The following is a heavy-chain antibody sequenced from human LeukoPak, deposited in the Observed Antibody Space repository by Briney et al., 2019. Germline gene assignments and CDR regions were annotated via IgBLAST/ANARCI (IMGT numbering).Heavy chain of an antibody. J-gene: IGHJ4*02. Sequence: GGSLRLSCAASGFTFSSYGMSWVRQTPGKGLEWVSAISGSGGSTYYADSVKGRFTISRDNSKNTLYLQMNSLRAEDTAVYYCAKELLWFGEEFDYWGQGTLVTVSS. CDR2: ISGSGGST. CDR1: GFTFSSYG. CDR3: AKELLWFGEEFDY. V-gene: IGHV3-23*01. D-gene: IGHD3-10*01.